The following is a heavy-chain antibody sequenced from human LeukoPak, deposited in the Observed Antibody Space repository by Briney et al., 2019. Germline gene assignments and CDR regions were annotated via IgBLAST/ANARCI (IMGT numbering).Heavy chain of an antibody. CDR3: ARASGSSWYSGFDP. CDR1: GGSISSSSYY. CDR2: IYYSAIT. J-gene: IGHJ5*02. D-gene: IGHD6-13*01. V-gene: IGHV4-39*02. Sequence: PSETLSLTCTVSGGSISSSSYYWGWIRQPPGKGLEWIVSIYYSAITYYNPSLRSPVTMSIYTSKNHFYLKLSSVTAADTAVYYCARASGSSWYSGFDPWGQGTLVTVSS.